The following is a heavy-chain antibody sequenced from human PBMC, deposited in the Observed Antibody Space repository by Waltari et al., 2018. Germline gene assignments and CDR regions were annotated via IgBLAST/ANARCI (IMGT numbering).Heavy chain of an antibody. Sequence: QMQLQQWGAGLLKPSETLSLTCAVSGESFIGYYWNWIRQPPGRGREWIGEIHHSGSINYNPSLESRVTISQDMSKNQFSLKLTSVTAADTAVYYCVRGKMYSRPYFDYWGQGTLVTVSS. V-gene: IGHV4-34*01. CDR1: GESFIGYY. CDR2: IHHSGSI. CDR3: VRGKMYSRPYFDY. D-gene: IGHD6-13*01. J-gene: IGHJ4*02.